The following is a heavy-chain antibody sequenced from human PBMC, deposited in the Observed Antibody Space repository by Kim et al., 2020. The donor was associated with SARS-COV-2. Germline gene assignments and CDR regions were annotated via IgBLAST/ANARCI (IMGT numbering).Heavy chain of an antibody. Sequence: YSADSGKGRLTISRDNSKNTLYLQMNSLRAEDTAVYYCAKDLEYDSSGGDWGQGTLVTVSS. D-gene: IGHD3-22*01. CDR3: AKDLEYDSSGGD. J-gene: IGHJ4*02. V-gene: IGHV3-23*01.